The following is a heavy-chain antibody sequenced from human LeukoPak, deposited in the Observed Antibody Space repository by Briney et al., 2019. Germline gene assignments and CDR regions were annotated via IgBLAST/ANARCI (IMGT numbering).Heavy chain of an antibody. CDR3: ARGWDSSSSH. J-gene: IGHJ4*02. D-gene: IGHD6-6*01. CDR2: INHSGST. CDR1: GGSFSGYY. Sequence: PSETLSLTCTVSGGSFSGYYWSWIRQPPGKGLEWIGEINHSGSTNYNPSLKSRVTISVDTSKNQFSLKLSSVTAAGTAVYYCARGWDSSSSHWGQGTLVTVSS. V-gene: IGHV4-34*01.